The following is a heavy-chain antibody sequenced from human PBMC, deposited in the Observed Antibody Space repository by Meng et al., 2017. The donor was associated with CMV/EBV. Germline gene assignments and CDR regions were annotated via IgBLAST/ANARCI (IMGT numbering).Heavy chain of an antibody. CDR1: GFTFSSYA. J-gene: IGHJ4*02. Sequence: GESLKISCAASGFTFSSYAMHWVRQAPGKGLEWVAVISYDGINKYYADSVKGRFTISRDNSKNTLYLQMNSLRAEDTAVYYCAREHTAMVTWGLLDYWGQGTLVTVSS. CDR3: AREHTAMVTWGLLDY. V-gene: IGHV3-30-3*01. CDR2: ISYDGINK. D-gene: IGHD5-18*01.